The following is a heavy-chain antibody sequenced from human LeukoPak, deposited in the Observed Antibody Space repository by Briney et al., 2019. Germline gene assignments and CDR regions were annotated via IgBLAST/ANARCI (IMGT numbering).Heavy chain of an antibody. Sequence: SETLSLTCAVYGGSFSGYYWSWIRQPPGKGLEWIGEINHSGSTNYNPSLKGRVTISVDTSKNQFSLKLSSVTAADTAVYYCARIAAAPGDYWGQGTLVTVSS. V-gene: IGHV4-34*01. CDR2: INHSGST. D-gene: IGHD6-13*01. J-gene: IGHJ4*02. CDR3: ARIAAAPGDY. CDR1: GGSFSGYY.